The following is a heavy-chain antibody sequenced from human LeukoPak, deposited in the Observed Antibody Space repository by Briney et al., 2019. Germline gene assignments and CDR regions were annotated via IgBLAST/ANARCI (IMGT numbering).Heavy chain of an antibody. J-gene: IGHJ6*02. D-gene: IGHD5-18*01. CDR1: GYTITYYY. CDR3: ARNWRGYSYGYVPLNGMDV. CDR2: INPNSGGT. V-gene: IGHV1-2*02. Sequence: ASVKVSCKASGYTITYYYMHWVRQAPGQGLEWMGWINPNSGGTNYAQKLQGRVTMTTDTSTSTAYMELRSLRSDDTAVYYCARNWRGYSYGYVPLNGMDVWGQGTTVTVSS.